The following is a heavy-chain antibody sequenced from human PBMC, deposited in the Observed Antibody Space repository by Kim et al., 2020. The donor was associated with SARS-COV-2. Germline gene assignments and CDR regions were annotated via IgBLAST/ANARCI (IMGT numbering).Heavy chain of an antibody. J-gene: IGHJ6*01. D-gene: IGHD3-10*01. CDR3: ARHPGVYGSSCYYGMH. Sequence: SETLSLTCTVSGASISSNDYYWGWIRQAPGKGLEWIGSSCFSGRFCYNPSLKSRVTISVDTSMNQFSLKLRSVTAADTALYYCARHPGVYGSSCYYGMH. V-gene: IGHV4-39*01. CDR1: GASISSNDYY. CDR2: SCFSGRF.